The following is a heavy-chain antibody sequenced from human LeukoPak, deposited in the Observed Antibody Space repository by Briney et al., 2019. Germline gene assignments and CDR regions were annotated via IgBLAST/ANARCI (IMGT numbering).Heavy chain of an antibody. Sequence: GGSLRLSCAASGISVSSSYMSWVRQAPGKGLEWVSVVYGGGSTYYADSVKGRFTISRDNSKNTFYLQMNSLRAEDTAVYYCTWERGSSSSWSYYFDSWGQGTLVTVSS. CDR2: VYGGGST. V-gene: IGHV3-53*01. D-gene: IGHD6-13*01. CDR3: TWERGSSSSWSYYFDS. CDR1: GISVSSSY. J-gene: IGHJ4*02.